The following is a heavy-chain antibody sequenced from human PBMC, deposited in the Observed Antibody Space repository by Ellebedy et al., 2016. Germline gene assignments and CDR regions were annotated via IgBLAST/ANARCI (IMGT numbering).Heavy chain of an antibody. CDR3: ARGGRGSSWYLDY. V-gene: IGHV3-30*14. D-gene: IGHD6-13*01. J-gene: IGHJ4*02. CDR1: GFTFSSYA. Sequence: GESLKISXAASGFTFSSYAMHWVRQAPGKGLEWVGVISYDGSNKYYADSVRGRFTISRDSSQNTLYLHMNSLRAEDTAVYYCARGGRGSSWYLDYWGQGTLVTVSS. CDR2: ISYDGSNK.